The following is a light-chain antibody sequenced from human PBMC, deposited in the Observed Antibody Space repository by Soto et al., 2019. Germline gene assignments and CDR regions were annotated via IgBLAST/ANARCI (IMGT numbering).Light chain of an antibody. CDR2: WAS. Sequence: DIVLTQSPDSLAVSLGERVTINCKSSQSVLYRSNNENYLAWYQHKPGQPPKVLISWASIRESGVPDRVRGSGYGTAFTLSINRLQPEDVAIYDCEEYYSGLALTFGGGTKV. J-gene: IGKJ4*01. CDR3: EEYYSGLALT. V-gene: IGKV4-1*01. CDR1: QSVLYRSNNENY.